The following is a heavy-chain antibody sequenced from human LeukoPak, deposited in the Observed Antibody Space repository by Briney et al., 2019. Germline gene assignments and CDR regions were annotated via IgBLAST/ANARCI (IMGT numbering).Heavy chain of an antibody. V-gene: IGHV4-59*01. Sequence: SETLSLTCTVSGGSISIYSWGWIRQRPGKGLEWIGYIYYSGSTNYNPSLKSRVTISVDTSKNQFSLKLSSVTAADTAVYYCARGAESGSYYFDYWGQGTLVTVSS. D-gene: IGHD3-10*01. CDR2: IYYSGST. J-gene: IGHJ4*02. CDR1: GGSISIYS. CDR3: ARGAESGSYYFDY.